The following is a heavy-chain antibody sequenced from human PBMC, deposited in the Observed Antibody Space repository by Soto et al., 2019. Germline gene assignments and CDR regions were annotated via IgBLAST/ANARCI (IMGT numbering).Heavy chain of an antibody. CDR2: INAGNGNT. D-gene: IGHD2-2*01. CDR3: ARAPPGLYYSSWYLGY. CDR1: GYTFTSYA. J-gene: IGHJ4*02. V-gene: IGHV1-3*01. Sequence: ASVKVSCKASGYTFTSYAMHWVRQAPGQRLEWMGWINAGNGNTKYSQKFQGRVTTTRDTSASTAYMELSSLRSEDTAVYYCARAPPGLYYSSWYLGYWGQGTLVTFS.